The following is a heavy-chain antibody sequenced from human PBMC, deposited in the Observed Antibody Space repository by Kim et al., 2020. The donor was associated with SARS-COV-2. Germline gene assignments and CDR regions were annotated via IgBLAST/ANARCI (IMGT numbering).Heavy chain of an antibody. V-gene: IGHV4-59*13. Sequence: SETLSHTCTVSGGSISSYYWSWIRQPPGKGLEWIGYIYYSGSTNYNPSLKSRVTISVDTYKNQFSLKLSSVTAADTAVYYCAGLYPNYDFWSGYSYNWFDPWGQGTLVTVSS. CDR3: AGLYPNYDFWSGYSYNWFDP. D-gene: IGHD3-3*01. CDR1: GGSISSYY. CDR2: IYYSGST. J-gene: IGHJ5*02.